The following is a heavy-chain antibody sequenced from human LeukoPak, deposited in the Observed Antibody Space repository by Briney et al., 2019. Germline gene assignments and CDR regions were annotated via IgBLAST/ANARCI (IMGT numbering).Heavy chain of an antibody. CDR2: MNPNSGNT. CDR3: ARGLVCSGGSCYSRPFDY. J-gene: IGHJ4*02. Sequence: ASVKVSCKASGYTFTSYDTNWVRQATGQGLEWMGWMNPNSGNTGYAQKFQGRVTMTRNTSISTAYMELSSLRSEDTAVYYCARGLVCSGGSCYSRPFDYWGQGTLVTVSS. D-gene: IGHD2-15*01. V-gene: IGHV1-8*01. CDR1: GYTFTSYD.